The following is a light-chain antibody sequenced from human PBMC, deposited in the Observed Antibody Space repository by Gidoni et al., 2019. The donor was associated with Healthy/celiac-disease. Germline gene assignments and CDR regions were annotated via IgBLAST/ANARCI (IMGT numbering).Light chain of an antibody. CDR1: QSVLYSSNNKNY. CDR2: WAS. CDR3: QQYYSTRX. Sequence: DIVMTQSQDSLAVSLGERATINCKSSQSVLYSSNNKNYLAWYQQKPGQPPKLLIYWASTRESGVPYRFSGSGSVTDFTLTISSLQAEDVAVYYCQQYYSTRXFXQGTKVEIK. V-gene: IGKV4-1*01. J-gene: IGKJ1*01.